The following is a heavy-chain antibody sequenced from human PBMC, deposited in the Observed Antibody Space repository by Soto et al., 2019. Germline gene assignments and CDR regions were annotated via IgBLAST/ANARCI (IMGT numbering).Heavy chain of an antibody. D-gene: IGHD6-13*01. CDR1: GGSISSSNW. Sequence: PSETLSLTCAVSGGSISSSNWWSWVRQPPGKGLEWIGEIYHSGSTSYNPSLKSRVTISVDKSKNQFSLKLSSVTAADTAVYYCARGYSSSWYSYYYYGMDVWGQGTTVTVSS. J-gene: IGHJ6*02. CDR2: IYHSGST. CDR3: ARGYSSSWYSYYYYGMDV. V-gene: IGHV4-4*02.